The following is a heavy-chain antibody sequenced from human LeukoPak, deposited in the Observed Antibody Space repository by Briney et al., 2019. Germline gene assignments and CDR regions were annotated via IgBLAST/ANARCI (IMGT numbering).Heavy chain of an antibody. CDR3: AREFPYYYDSSGYYFAFDI. CDR1: GYTFTSYA. CDR2: INTNTGNP. J-gene: IGHJ3*02. D-gene: IGHD3-22*01. Sequence: ASVKVSCKASGYTFTSYAMNWVRQAPGQGLEWMGWINTNTGNPTYAQGFTGRFVFSLDTSVSTAYLQISSLKAEDTAVYYCAREFPYYYDSSGYYFAFDIWGQGTMVTVSS. V-gene: IGHV7-4-1*02.